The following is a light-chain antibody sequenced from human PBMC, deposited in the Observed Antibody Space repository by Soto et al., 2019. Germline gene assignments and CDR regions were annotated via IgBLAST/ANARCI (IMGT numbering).Light chain of an antibody. V-gene: IGKV3-20*01. CDR3: QQYSSSPRT. J-gene: IGKJ5*01. CDR2: DAS. CDR1: QSVRSN. Sequence: EMGMAQSPATLSASPRERATLSCRASQSVRSNLAWYQQKVGQAPRLLIYDASNRATGVPDRFSGSGSGTDFSLTISRLEPEDFAVYHCQQYSSSPRTFGQGTRPEIK.